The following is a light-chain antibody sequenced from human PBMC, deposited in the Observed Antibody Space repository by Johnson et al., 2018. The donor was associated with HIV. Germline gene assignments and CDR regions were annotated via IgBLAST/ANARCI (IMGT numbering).Light chain of an antibody. J-gene: IGLJ1*01. CDR1: SRDIGNNY. CDR2: DNN. CDR3: GTWESSLTVVV. V-gene: IGLV1-51*01. Sequence: QLVLTQPPSVSAAPGQKVTFSCSGSSRDIGNNYVSCHQQFPGAAPKLLIYDNNKRPSGIPDRFSGSKSGTSATLGITGLQTGDEADYYCGTWESSLTVVVFGTGTKVTVL.